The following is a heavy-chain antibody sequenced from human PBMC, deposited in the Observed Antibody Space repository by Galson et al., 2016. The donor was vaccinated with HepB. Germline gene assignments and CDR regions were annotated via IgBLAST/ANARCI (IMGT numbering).Heavy chain of an antibody. D-gene: IGHD1-1*01. Sequence: SLRLSCAASGFRFSSYSMNWVRQAPGKGLEWISYISTSSETISYTDSVKGRFTISRDNARNSVSLLMNSLRVEDTAVYYCAKAGVYNWNDVDLEYWGQGTLGTGSS. CDR3: AKAGVYNWNDVDLEY. CDR2: ISTSSETI. V-gene: IGHV3-48*03. CDR1: GFRFSSYS. J-gene: IGHJ4*02.